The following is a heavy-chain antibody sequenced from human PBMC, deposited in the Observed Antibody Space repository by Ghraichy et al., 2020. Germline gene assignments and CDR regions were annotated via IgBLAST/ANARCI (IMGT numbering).Heavy chain of an antibody. Sequence: GGSLRLSCAASGFTFSSYWMSWVRQAPGKGLEWVANIKQDGSEKYYVDSVKGRLPISRDNAKNSLYLQMNSLRAEDTAVYYCAIARDSSGYFSDIWGQGTMVTVSS. CDR2: IKQDGSEK. CDR1: GFTFSSYW. CDR3: AIARDSSGYFSDI. D-gene: IGHD3-22*01. J-gene: IGHJ3*02. V-gene: IGHV3-7*03.